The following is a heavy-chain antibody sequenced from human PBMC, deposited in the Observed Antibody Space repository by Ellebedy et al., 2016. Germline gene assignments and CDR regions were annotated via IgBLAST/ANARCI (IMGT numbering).Heavy chain of an antibody. J-gene: IGHJ4*02. CDR1: GVSFSGYY. V-gene: IGHV4-34*01. D-gene: IGHD3-10*01. Sequence: SETLSLTXTAYGVSFSGYYWSWLRQPPGKGLEWFGEINHSGSTNYNPSLKSRVTISVDTSKNQFSLKLSSVIAADTAVYYCARAGYYGSGSPRFDYWGQGTQVTVSS. CDR3: ARAGYYGSGSPRFDY. CDR2: INHSGST.